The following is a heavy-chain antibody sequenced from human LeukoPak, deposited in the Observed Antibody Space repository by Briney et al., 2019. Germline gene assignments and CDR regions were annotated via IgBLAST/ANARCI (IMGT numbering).Heavy chain of an antibody. D-gene: IGHD3-22*01. V-gene: IGHV4-61*02. Sequence: PSETLSLTCTVSGGSVTSGNYYWNWIRQPAGKGLEWIGRIYTNGGASYNPSLKSRVTISIDASKNQFSLKLSSVTAADTAVYYCARAVGYYDSSGYYYDAYKPVGWFDPWGQGTLVTVSS. J-gene: IGHJ5*02. CDR3: ARAVGYYDSSGYYYDAYKPVGWFDP. CDR1: GGSVTSGNYY. CDR2: IYTNGGA.